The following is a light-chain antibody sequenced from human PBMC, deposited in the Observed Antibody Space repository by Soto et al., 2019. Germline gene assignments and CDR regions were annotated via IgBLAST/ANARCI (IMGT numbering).Light chain of an antibody. V-gene: IGLV2-23*03. Sequence: QSVLTQPASVSGSPGQSITISCTGTSSDVGSYNLVSWYQQHPGKAPKLMIYEGSKRPSGVSNRFSGSKSGNTASLTISGLPAEEDADYSSCSYAGSSTFHVVFGGGTQLTVL. J-gene: IGLJ2*01. CDR3: CSYAGSSTFHVV. CDR2: EGS. CDR1: SSDVGSYNL.